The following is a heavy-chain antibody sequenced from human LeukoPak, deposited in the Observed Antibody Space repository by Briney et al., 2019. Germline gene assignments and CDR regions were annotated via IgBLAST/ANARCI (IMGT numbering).Heavy chain of an antibody. CDR2: ISYDGSNK. CDR1: GFTFSSYG. V-gene: IGHV3-30*18. Sequence: GGSLRLSCAASGFTFSSYGMHWVRQAPGKGLEWVAVISYDGSNKYYADSVKGRFTISRDNSKNTLYLQMNSLRAEDTAVYYCAKDRVLWFDPWAREPWSPSPQ. CDR3: AKDRVLWFDP. J-gene: IGHJ5*02.